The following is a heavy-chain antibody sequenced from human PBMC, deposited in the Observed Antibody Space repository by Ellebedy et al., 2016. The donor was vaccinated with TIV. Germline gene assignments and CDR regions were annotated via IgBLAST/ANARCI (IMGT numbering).Heavy chain of an antibody. J-gene: IGHJ5*02. D-gene: IGHD3-3*01. CDR1: GSSISSYY. Sequence: SETLSLXXTVSGSSISSYYWSWIRQHPGKGLEWIGYIYYSGSTNYNPSLKSRVTISVDTSKNQFSLKLSSVTAADTAVYYCARGQGFYDFWSGYFRVNWFDPWGQGTLVTVSS. V-gene: IGHV4-59*01. CDR3: ARGQGFYDFWSGYFRVNWFDP. CDR2: IYYSGST.